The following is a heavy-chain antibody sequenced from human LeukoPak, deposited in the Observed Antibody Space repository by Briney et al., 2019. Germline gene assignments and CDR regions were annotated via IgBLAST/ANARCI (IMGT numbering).Heavy chain of an antibody. V-gene: IGHV3-74*01. Sequence: GGALRLSCGASGLTLSSDWRHWVRQAPGKGLVWVSRITNDASSTTYADSVKGRFTTSTDNSKNTLYLQMNSLRPEDTAVYYCARPGGSGQHYFDYWGQGTLVTASS. CDR1: GLTLSSDW. CDR2: ITNDASST. D-gene: IGHD6-19*01. J-gene: IGHJ4*02. CDR3: ARPGGSGQHYFDY.